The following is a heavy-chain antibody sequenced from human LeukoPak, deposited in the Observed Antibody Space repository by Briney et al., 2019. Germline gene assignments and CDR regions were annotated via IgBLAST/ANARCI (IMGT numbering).Heavy chain of an antibody. V-gene: IGHV1-2*02. J-gene: IGHJ6*02. CDR2: INPNSGGT. D-gene: IGHD3-22*01. CDR1: GYTFTGYY. Sequence: ASVKVSCKASGYTFTGYYMHWVRQAPGQGLEWMGWINPNSGGTNYAQKFQGRVTMTRDTSISTAYMELSRLRSDDTAVYYCARADYDSSGPTRYYYYGMDVWGQGTTVTVSS. CDR3: ARADYDSSGPTRYYYYGMDV.